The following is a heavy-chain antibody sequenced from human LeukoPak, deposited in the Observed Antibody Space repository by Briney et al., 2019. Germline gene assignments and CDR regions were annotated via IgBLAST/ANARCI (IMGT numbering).Heavy chain of an antibody. CDR1: SGSFSGYY. CDR3: ARDLLGGSFDY. D-gene: IGHD3-16*01. CDR2: INHSGST. V-gene: IGHV4-34*01. J-gene: IGHJ4*02. Sequence: SETLSLTCAVYSGSFSGYYWSWIRQPPGKGLEWIGEINHSGSTNYNPSLKSRVTISVDTSKNQFSLKLSSVTAADTAVYYCARDLLGGSFDYWGQGTLITVSS.